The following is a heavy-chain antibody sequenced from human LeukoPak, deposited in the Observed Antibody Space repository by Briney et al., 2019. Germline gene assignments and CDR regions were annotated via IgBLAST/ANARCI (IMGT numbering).Heavy chain of an antibody. CDR1: GGSISSGGYY. Sequence: SETLSLTCTVSGGSISSGGYYWSWLRQHPGQGLEWIGYIYYSGSTYYNPSLKSRVTISVDTSKNQFSLKLSSVTAADTAVYYCARDAHPYYYDSSGYYLNWFDPWGQGTLVTVSS. CDR2: IYYSGST. D-gene: IGHD3-22*01. J-gene: IGHJ5*02. V-gene: IGHV4-31*03. CDR3: ARDAHPYYYDSSGYYLNWFDP.